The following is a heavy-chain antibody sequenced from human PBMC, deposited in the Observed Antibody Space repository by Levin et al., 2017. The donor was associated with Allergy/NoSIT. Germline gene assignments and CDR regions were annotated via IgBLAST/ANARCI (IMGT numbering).Heavy chain of an antibody. J-gene: IGHJ3*02. CDR1: GFTFSSYG. V-gene: IGHV3-30*18. CDR2: ISYDGSNK. CDR3: AKEWVLVSGYGAFDI. D-gene: IGHD5-12*01. Sequence: GGSLRLSCAASGFTFSSYGMHWVRQAPGKGLEWVAVISYDGSNKYYADSVKGRFTISRDNSKNTLYLQMNSLRAEDTAVYYCAKEWVLVSGYGAFDIWGQGTMVTVSS.